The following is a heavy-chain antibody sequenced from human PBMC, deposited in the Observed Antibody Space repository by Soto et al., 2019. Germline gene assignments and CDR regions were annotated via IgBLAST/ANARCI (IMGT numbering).Heavy chain of an antibody. CDR2: ISYDGSNK. Sequence: PGGSLRLSCAASGFTFSSYAMHWVRQAPGKGLEWVAVISYDGSNKYYADSVKGRFTISRDNSKNTLYLQMNSLRAEDTAVYYCARGDYDFWSGYYTAVYYYYGMDVWGQGTTVTVSS. V-gene: IGHV3-30-3*01. D-gene: IGHD3-3*01. J-gene: IGHJ6*02. CDR1: GFTFSSYA. CDR3: ARGDYDFWSGYYTAVYYYYGMDV.